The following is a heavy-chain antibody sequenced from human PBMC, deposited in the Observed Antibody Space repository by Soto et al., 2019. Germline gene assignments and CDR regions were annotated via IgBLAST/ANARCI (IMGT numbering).Heavy chain of an antibody. CDR2: ISSSGST. CDR3: AREGSYHYFDF. V-gene: IGHV4-31*11. CDR1: GASLSRGGYY. J-gene: IGHJ4*02. D-gene: IGHD1-26*01. Sequence: QVQLQESGPGLVEASQTLSLTCAVSGASLSRGGYYWSWIRQHPGKGPEWIGNISSSGSTDYNPSLKSRVKLSLDTSNNQFSLRLNSLTAADTAVYFCAREGSYHYFDFWGQGTLVTVSS.